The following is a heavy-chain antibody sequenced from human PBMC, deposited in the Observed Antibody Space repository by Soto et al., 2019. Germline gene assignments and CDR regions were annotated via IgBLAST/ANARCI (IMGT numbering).Heavy chain of an antibody. D-gene: IGHD3-22*01. CDR1: GFTFGDYA. J-gene: IGHJ1*01. Sequence: GGSLRLSCTASGFTFGDYAMSWFRQAPGKGLEWVGFIRSKAYGGTTEYAASVKGRFTISRDDSKSIAYLQMNSLKTEDTAVYYCTRDSSGYYPEYFQHWGQGTLVTVSS. CDR3: TRDSSGYYPEYFQH. V-gene: IGHV3-49*03. CDR2: IRSKAYGGTT.